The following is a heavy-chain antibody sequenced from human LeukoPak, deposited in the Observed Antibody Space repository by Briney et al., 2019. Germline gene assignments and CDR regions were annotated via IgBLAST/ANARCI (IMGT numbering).Heavy chain of an antibody. Sequence: PAESLRLSCAASGFTFSSYAMSWVRQAPGKGLEWVSAISGSGGSTYYADFVKGRFTISRDNSKNTLYLQMNSLRAEDTAVYYCVRCLGTVGGSCYPDAFDIWGQGTMVTVSS. CDR1: GFTFSSYA. CDR3: VRCLGTVGGSCYPDAFDI. CDR2: ISGSGGST. D-gene: IGHD2-15*01. J-gene: IGHJ3*02. V-gene: IGHV3-23*01.